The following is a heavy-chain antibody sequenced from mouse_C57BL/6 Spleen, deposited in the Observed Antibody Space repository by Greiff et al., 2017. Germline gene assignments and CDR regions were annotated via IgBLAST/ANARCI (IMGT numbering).Heavy chain of an antibody. CDR3: ASPFITTVVDWYFDV. CDR2: ISSGGSYT. V-gene: IGHV5-6*01. CDR1: GFTFSSYG. J-gene: IGHJ1*03. Sequence: EVQLVESGGDLVKPGGSLKLSCAASGFTFSSYGMSWVRQTPDKRLAWVATISSGGSYTYYPDSVKGRFTISRDNAKNTLYLQMSSLKSEDTAMYYCASPFITTVVDWYFDVWGTGTTVTVSS. D-gene: IGHD1-1*01.